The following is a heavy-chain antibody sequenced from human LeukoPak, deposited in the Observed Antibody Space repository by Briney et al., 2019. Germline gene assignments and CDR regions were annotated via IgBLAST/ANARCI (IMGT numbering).Heavy chain of an antibody. V-gene: IGHV3-23*01. CDR2: ISGSGGST. D-gene: IGHD1-26*01. Sequence: PGGSLRLSCAASGFTFSSYAMSWVRQAPGKGLEWVSAISGSGGSTYYADSVKGRFTISRDNSKNTLYLQMNSLRAEDTAVYYCAASGSYYDSINDYWGQGTLVTVSS. CDR1: GFTFSSYA. J-gene: IGHJ4*02. CDR3: AASGSYYDSINDY.